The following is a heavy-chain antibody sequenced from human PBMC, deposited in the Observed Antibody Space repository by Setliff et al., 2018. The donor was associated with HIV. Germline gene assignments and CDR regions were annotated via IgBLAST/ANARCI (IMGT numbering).Heavy chain of an antibody. CDR1: GDSITSRNYH. CDR2: LFYTGST. CDR3: ARGGGPDTNFDS. Sequence: PSETLSLTCAVSGDSITSRNYHWDWVRQPPGKGLEWIGSLFYTGSTHYKSSLKSRVTISVDTSKNQFSLRLSSVTAADTAVYYCARGGGPDTNFDSWGRGTLVTVSS. V-gene: IGHV4-39*07. J-gene: IGHJ4*02.